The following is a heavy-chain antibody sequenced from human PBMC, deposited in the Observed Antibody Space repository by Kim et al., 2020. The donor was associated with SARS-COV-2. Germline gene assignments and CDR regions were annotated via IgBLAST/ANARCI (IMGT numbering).Heavy chain of an antibody. CDR1: GASIGSGTYY. Sequence: SETLSLTCTVSGASIGSGTYYWAWLRQPPGKGLEWIGTIYDDGIAYYNPSLKSRATMSIDTSRNQFSLKVSSVTATDTAMYFCAKTQAGTMRESWGPGT. J-gene: IGHJ1*01. CDR3: AKTQAGTMRES. V-gene: IGHV4-39*01. CDR2: IYDDGIA. D-gene: IGHD1-1*01.